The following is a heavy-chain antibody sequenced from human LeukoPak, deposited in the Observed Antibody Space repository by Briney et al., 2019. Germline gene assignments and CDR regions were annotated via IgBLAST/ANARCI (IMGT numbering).Heavy chain of an antibody. J-gene: IGHJ4*02. CDR2: IYSGGST. CDR3: AREEYGSGSYYY. Sequence: GGSLRLSCAASGFTVSSNYMSWVRQAPGKGLEWVSVIYSGGSTYYADSVKGRFTTSRDNSKNTLYLQMNSLRAEDTAVYYCAREEYGSGSYYYWGQGTLVTVSS. D-gene: IGHD3-10*01. CDR1: GFTVSSNY. V-gene: IGHV3-66*01.